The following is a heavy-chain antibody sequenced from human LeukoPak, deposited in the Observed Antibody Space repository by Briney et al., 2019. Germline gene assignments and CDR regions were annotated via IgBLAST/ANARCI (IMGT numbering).Heavy chain of an antibody. D-gene: IGHD3-10*01. CDR3: AREVKTDYGSGSSEFDY. J-gene: IGHJ4*02. Sequence: SETLSLTCTVSGGSISSYYWSWIRQPPGKGLEWIGYIYYSGSTNYNPSLKSRVTISVDTSKNQFSLKLSSVTAADTAVYYCAREVKTDYGSGSSEFDYWGQGTLVTVSS. V-gene: IGHV4-59*01. CDR2: IYYSGST. CDR1: GGSISSYY.